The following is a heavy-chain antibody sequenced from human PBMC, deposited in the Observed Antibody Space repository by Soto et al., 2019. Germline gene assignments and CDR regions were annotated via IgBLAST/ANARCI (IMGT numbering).Heavy chain of an antibody. Sequence: EASVKVSCKASGYTFTSYAMHWVRQAPGQRLEWMGWINAGNGNTKYSQKFQGRVTITRDTSASTAYMELSSLRSEDTAVYYCASQGYCSGGSCYNYYYYGMDVWGQGTTVTVSS. D-gene: IGHD2-15*01. CDR2: INAGNGNT. CDR1: GYTFTSYA. V-gene: IGHV1-3*01. J-gene: IGHJ6*02. CDR3: ASQGYCSGGSCYNYYYYGMDV.